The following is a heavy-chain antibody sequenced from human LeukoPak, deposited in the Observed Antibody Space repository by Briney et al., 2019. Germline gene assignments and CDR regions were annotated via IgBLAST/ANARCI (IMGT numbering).Heavy chain of an antibody. Sequence: GGSLRLSCAGSGDSFISHTMIWVRQAPGKGLEWISYIGYSGSPIYYAESVKGRFGISRDDAKTSLYLHMNSLRAEDTAFYYCAREYDSRARFDSWGQGILVTVSS. CDR3: AREYDSRARFDS. D-gene: IGHD4-11*01. CDR2: IGYSGSPI. J-gene: IGHJ4*02. CDR1: GDSFISHT. V-gene: IGHV3-48*01.